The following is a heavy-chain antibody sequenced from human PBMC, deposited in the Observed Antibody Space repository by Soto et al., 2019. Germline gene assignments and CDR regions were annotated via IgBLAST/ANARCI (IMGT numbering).Heavy chain of an antibody. CDR1: GDSISGYY. CDR2: IYYSGST. V-gene: IGHV4-59*01. Sequence: SETLSLTCTVSGDSISGYYWSWLRQPPGKGLEWIGYIYYSGSTNYNPSLKSRVTISVDTSKNQFSLKLTSVTAADTAMYYCARGGYEYSGKGYYFDYWGQGNLVTVS. CDR3: ARGGYEYSGKGYYFDY. D-gene: IGHD4-4*01. J-gene: IGHJ4*02.